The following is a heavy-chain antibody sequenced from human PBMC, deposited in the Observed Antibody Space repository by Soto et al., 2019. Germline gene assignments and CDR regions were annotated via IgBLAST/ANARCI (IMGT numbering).Heavy chain of an antibody. D-gene: IGHD1-1*01. CDR2: ISGSGGGT. Sequence: GGSLRLSCAASGFTFSSYAMSWVRQAPGKGLEWVSLISGSGGGTYYADSVKGRFTISRDNSKNTMYLQMDSLRAEDTAVYYCAKHAAVDDPVNGGQEALVAVSS. V-gene: IGHV3-23*01. CDR3: AKHAAVDDPVN. CDR1: GFTFSSYA. J-gene: IGHJ4*02.